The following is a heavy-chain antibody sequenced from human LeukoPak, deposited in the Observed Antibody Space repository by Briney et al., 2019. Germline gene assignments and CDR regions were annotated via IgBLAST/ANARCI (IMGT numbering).Heavy chain of an antibody. CDR1: GGSISSNSYY. V-gene: IGHV4-39*01. Sequence: SSETLSLTCAVSGGSISSNSYYWGWIRQPPGKGLEWIGSIYYSGSTYYNASLKSRVTISVDTSKNQFSLKLSSVTAADTAVYYCARTRYYYNSRSYGAPYYFDYWGQGTLVTVSS. D-gene: IGHD3-10*01. CDR3: ARTRYYYNSRSYGAPYYFDY. CDR2: IYYSGST. J-gene: IGHJ4*02.